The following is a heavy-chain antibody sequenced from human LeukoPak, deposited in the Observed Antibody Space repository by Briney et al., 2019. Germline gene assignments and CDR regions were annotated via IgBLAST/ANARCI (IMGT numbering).Heavy chain of an antibody. V-gene: IGHV3-74*01. CDR3: ARENAIAVDI. CDR1: GFTFSSYW. CDR2: IDSDGSDT. D-gene: IGHD6-19*01. Sequence: GGSLRLSCAASGFTFSSYWMRWVRQAPGKGLVCVSRIDSDGSDTTYADSVKGRFSISRDNAKNTLYLQMNSLRAEDTAVYYCARENAIAVDIWGQGTMVTVSS. J-gene: IGHJ3*02.